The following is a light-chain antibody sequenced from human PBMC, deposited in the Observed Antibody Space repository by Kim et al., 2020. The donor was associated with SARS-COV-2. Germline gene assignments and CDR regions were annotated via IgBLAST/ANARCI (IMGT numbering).Light chain of an antibody. CDR3: SAWDSGLSAWV. Sequence: LTQPPSVSKGLRQTATLTCTGNSNNVGNQGVAWLQQHQGHPPKLLSFRNNNRPSGISERLSASGSGNTASLTITGLQPEDEADYYCSAWDSGLSAWVFGGGTQLTVL. V-gene: IGLV10-54*01. CDR1: SNNVGNQG. CDR2: RNN. J-gene: IGLJ3*02.